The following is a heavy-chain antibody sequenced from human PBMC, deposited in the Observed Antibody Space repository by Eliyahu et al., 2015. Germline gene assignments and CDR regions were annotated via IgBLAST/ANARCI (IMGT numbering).Heavy chain of an antibody. Sequence: QVQLVQSGAEVKKPGASVKVSCKASGYTFTSYAMHWVRQAPGQRLEWMGWINAGNGNTKYSQKFQGRVTITRDTSASTAYMELSSLRSEDTAVYYCARYAAVAGTVVGAFDIWGQGTMVTVSS. CDR1: GYTFTSYA. V-gene: IGHV1-3*01. CDR2: INAGNGNT. J-gene: IGHJ3*02. CDR3: ARYAAVAGTVVGAFDI. D-gene: IGHD6-19*01.